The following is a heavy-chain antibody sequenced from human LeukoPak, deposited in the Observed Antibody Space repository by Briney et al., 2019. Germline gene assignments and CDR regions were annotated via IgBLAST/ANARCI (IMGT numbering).Heavy chain of an antibody. CDR2: IYPGDSDA. Sequence: GESLKIFRKSSGYSFTSYWIGWVRQMPGKGLELRGIIYPGDSDARYSPPFQGQVTISDDKSISTAYLQWSSLKASDTAMYYCARGGYYDILTGYLNWFDPWGQGTLVTVSS. J-gene: IGHJ5*02. CDR3: ARGGYYDILTGYLNWFDP. D-gene: IGHD3-9*01. CDR1: GYSFTSYW. V-gene: IGHV5-51*01.